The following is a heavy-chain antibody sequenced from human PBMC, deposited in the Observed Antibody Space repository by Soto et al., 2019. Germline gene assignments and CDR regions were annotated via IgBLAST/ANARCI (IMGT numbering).Heavy chain of an antibody. CDR1: GFTFSSYS. V-gene: IGHV3-23*01. Sequence: GGSLRLSCAASGFTFSSYSMNWVRQAPGKGLEWVSGITANGGGTKYADSVKGRFTFSRDNSKNTLFLQMNSLRAEDTAMYYCARVDPPAKSWGRGTLVTVSS. D-gene: IGHD2-2*01. CDR2: ITANGGGT. CDR3: ARVDPPAKS. J-gene: IGHJ5*02.